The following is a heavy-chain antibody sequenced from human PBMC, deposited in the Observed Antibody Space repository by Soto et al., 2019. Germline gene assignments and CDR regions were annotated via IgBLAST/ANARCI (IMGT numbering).Heavy chain of an antibody. V-gene: IGHV3-23*01. CDR3: AKDVSSRWFENWFDP. D-gene: IGHD6-13*01. CDR2: ISGSGGST. Sequence: GGSLRLSCAASGFTFSSYAMSWVRQAPGKGLEWVSAISGSGGSTYYADSVKGRFTISRDNSKNTLYLQMNSLRAEDTAVYYCAKDVSSRWFENWFDPWGQGTLVTVSS. J-gene: IGHJ5*02. CDR1: GFTFSSYA.